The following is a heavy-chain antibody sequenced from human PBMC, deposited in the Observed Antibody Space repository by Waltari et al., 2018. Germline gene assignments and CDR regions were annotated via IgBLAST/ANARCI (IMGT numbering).Heavy chain of an antibody. Sequence: QVQLQESGPGLVKPSETLSLTCTVSGYSISSGYYWGWIRQPPGKGLEWIGSIYHSGRTDYNPSLKSRVTISVDTSKNQFSLKLSSVTAADTAVYYCARVVAAAGTNDAFDIWGQGTMVTVSS. CDR2: IYHSGRT. V-gene: IGHV4-38-2*02. CDR1: GYSISSGYY. D-gene: IGHD6-13*01. J-gene: IGHJ3*02. CDR3: ARVVAAAGTNDAFDI.